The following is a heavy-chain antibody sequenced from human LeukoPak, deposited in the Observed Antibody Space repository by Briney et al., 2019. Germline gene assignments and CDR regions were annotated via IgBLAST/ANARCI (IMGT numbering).Heavy chain of an antibody. CDR2: ISGSGCST. D-gene: IGHD3-10*01. CDR3: ARRPSGSYYTQYYFDY. CDR1: GFTFSSYA. J-gene: IGHJ4*02. Sequence: GGSLRLSCAASGFTFSSYAMSWVRQAAGKGREWVSAISGSGCSTYYADSVKGRFTIPRDNSKNTLYLQMNSLRAEDTAVYYCARRPSGSYYTQYYFDYWGQGTLVTVSS. V-gene: IGHV3-23*01.